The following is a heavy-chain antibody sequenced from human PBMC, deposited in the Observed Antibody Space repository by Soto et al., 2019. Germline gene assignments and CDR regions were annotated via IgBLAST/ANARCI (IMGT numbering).Heavy chain of an antibody. V-gene: IGHV1-46*01. Sequence: QVQLVQSGAEVKKPGASVRVSCKASGYTFSNYYMHWVRQAPGQGHEWMGIINPSGGSTTYAQKFLGRVTMTRDTSTSTVYMELSSLRSEDAAVYCCARYDYNGYYFDYWVQGTLVTVS. J-gene: IGHJ4*02. D-gene: IGHD4-4*01. CDR3: ARYDYNGYYFDY. CDR1: GYTFSNYY. CDR2: INPSGGST.